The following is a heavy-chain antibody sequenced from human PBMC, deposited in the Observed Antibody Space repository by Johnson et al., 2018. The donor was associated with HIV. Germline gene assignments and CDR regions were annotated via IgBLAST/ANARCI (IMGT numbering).Heavy chain of an antibody. CDR3: ARGADPGIAAALV. Sequence: QMLLVESGGGVVQPGRSLRLSCAASGFTFSSYAMHWVRQAPGKGLEWVAFVRHDGSNTYYEDSVKGRFTISRDNAKNSLYLQMNSLRAEDTALYYCARGADPGIAAALVWGQGTMVTVSS. CDR1: GFTFSSYA. D-gene: IGHD6-13*01. CDR2: VRHDGSNT. V-gene: IGHV3-33*08. J-gene: IGHJ3*01.